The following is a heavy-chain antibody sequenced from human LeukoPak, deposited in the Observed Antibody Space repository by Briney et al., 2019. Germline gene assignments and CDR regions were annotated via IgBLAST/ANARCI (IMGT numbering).Heavy chain of an antibody. CDR3: ARRIAAAAAPYYFDY. Sequence: GGSLKLSCVASGFSLSGYWMYWVRQAPGKGLLWVSRINSDGSSTSYADSVKGRFTISRDNAKNTLYLQMNSLRAEDTAVYYCARRIAAAAAPYYFDYWGQGTLVTVSS. V-gene: IGHV3-74*01. J-gene: IGHJ4*02. D-gene: IGHD6-13*01. CDR1: GFSLSGYW. CDR2: INSDGSST.